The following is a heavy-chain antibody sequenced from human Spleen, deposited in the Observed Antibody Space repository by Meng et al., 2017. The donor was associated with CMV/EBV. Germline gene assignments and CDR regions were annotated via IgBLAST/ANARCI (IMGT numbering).Heavy chain of an antibody. V-gene: IGHV1-2*02. CDR2: INPNSGGT. CDR1: GYTFTGYY. D-gene: IGHD6-19*01. CDR3: ARGLRKSGWYGGILVGFDY. Sequence: ASVKVSCKASGYTFTGYYMHWVRQAPGQGLEWMGWINPNSGGTNYAQKFQGRVTMTRNTSINTAYMELSSLRSEDTAVYYCARGLRKSGWYGGILVGFDYWGQGTLVTVSS. J-gene: IGHJ4*02.